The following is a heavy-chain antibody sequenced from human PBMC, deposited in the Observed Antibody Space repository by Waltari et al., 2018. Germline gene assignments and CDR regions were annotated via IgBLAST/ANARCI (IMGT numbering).Heavy chain of an antibody. CDR1: GGSISSGSYY. CDR3: AREKGFGEFPDY. V-gene: IGHV4-61*02. J-gene: IGHJ4*02. Sequence: QVQLQESGPGLVKPSQTLSLTCTVSGGSISSGSYYWSWIRQPAGKGLEWIGRIYTSGSTNYNPSRKSRVTISVDTSKNQFSLKLSSVTAADTAVYYCAREKGFGEFPDYWGQGTLVTVSS. CDR2: IYTSGST. D-gene: IGHD3-10*01.